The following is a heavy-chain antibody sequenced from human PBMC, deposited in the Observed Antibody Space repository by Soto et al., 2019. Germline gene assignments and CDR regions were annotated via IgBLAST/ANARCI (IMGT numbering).Heavy chain of an antibody. Sequence: LGESLKISCKGSGYTFTNYWIGWVRQMPGKGLEWIGIIFPDDSDTRYSPSFQGQVTISAYKSITTAYLQWSTLKASDIAMYYCARWLWEPGSSFVNWFDPWGQGTLVTVSS. CDR1: GYTFTNYW. CDR2: IFPDDSDT. D-gene: IGHD3-16*01. J-gene: IGHJ5*02. V-gene: IGHV5-51*01. CDR3: ARWLWEPGSSFVNWFDP.